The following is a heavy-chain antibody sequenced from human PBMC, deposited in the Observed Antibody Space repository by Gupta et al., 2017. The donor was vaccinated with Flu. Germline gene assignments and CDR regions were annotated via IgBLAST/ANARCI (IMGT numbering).Heavy chain of an antibody. D-gene: IGHD6-19*01. V-gene: IGHV1-69*06. CDR3: AGHSSGWYGGGGMDV. CDR2: SIPIFGTA. Sequence: VQLVQSGAEVMKPGSSVKVSCKASGGTFSSYAISWVRQAPGKGREWMGGSIPIFGTANYAQKFQGRVTITADKSTSTAYMELSSLRSEDTAVYYCAGHSSGWYGGGGMDVWGQGTTVTVSS. CDR1: GGTFSSYA. J-gene: IGHJ6*02.